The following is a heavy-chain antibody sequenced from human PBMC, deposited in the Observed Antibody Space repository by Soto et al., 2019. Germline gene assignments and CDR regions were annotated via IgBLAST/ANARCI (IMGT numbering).Heavy chain of an antibody. V-gene: IGHV3-33*01. CDR1: GFTFSSYG. CDR3: ARDEGLGVNYYYYGMDV. D-gene: IGHD3-10*01. CDR2: IWYDGSNK. Sequence: QVQLVESGGGVVQPGRSLRLSCAASGFTFSSYGMHWVRQAPGKGLEWVAVIWYDGSNKYYADSVKGRITISRDNSKNTLYRQMSSLRATDTAVYYCARDEGLGVNYYYYGMDVWGQGTTVTVSS. J-gene: IGHJ6*02.